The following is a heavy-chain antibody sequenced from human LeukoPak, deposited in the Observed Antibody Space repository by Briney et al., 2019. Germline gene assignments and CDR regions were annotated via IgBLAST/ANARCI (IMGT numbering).Heavy chain of an antibody. CDR1: GFTFSSYA. D-gene: IGHD3-3*01. CDR3: AKDRETRITIFGVVIVSFDY. V-gene: IGHV3-30-3*01. J-gene: IGHJ4*02. Sequence: GRSLRLSCAASGFTFSSYAMHWVRQAPGKGLEWVAVISYDGSNKYYADSVKGRFTISRDNSKTTLYLQMNSLRAEDTAVYYCAKDRETRITIFGVVIVSFDYWGQGTLVTVSS. CDR2: ISYDGSNK.